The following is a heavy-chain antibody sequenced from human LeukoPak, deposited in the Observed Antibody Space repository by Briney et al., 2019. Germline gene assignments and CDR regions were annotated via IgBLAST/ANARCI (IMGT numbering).Heavy chain of an antibody. CDR3: ARAGCNGGVCLYYFDY. D-gene: IGHD2-21*01. J-gene: IGHJ4*02. Sequence: GGSLRLSCAASGFTVSSNYMTWVRQAPGKGLDWVSVLYSGGTTYYADSVKGRFTISRHNSKNTLFLQMNSLRAEDTAVYYCARAGCNGGVCLYYFDYWGQGTLVTVAS. CDR1: GFTVSSNY. CDR2: LYSGGTT. V-gene: IGHV3-53*04.